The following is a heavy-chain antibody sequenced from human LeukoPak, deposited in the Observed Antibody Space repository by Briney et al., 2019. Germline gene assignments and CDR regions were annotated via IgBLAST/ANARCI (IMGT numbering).Heavy chain of an antibody. CDR2: ISSSSSIM. CDR1: GFTFSNFG. Sequence: PGGSLRLSCAASGFTFSNFGMNWVRQAPGKGLEWVSYISSSSSIMYYADSVKGRFTISRDNAKNSLYLQMNSLRAEDTAVYYCATFSGYSSGWYYFDYWGQGTLVTVSS. D-gene: IGHD6-19*01. J-gene: IGHJ4*02. CDR3: ATFSGYSSGWYYFDY. V-gene: IGHV3-48*04.